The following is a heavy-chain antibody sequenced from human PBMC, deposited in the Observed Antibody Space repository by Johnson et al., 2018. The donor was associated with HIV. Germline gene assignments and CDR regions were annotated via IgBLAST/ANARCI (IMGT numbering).Heavy chain of an antibody. V-gene: IGHV3-30*02. D-gene: IGHD4-11*01. Sequence: QVQVVESGGGVVQPGGSLRLSCAASGFTFSSYGMHWVRQAPGKGLEWVAFIRYDGRNKYYADSVKGRFPISRDNSKNTLYLQMNSLRAEDTAVYYCAKMEFDYSNYAAPLSLHDAFDIWGQGTMVTVSS. CDR1: GFTFSSYG. CDR3: AKMEFDYSNYAAPLSLHDAFDI. CDR2: IRYDGRNK. J-gene: IGHJ3*02.